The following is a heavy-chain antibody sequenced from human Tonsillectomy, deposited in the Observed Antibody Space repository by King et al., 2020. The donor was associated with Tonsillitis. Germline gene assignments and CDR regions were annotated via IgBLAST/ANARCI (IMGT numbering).Heavy chain of an antibody. Sequence: DVQLVESGGGLVQPGGSLRLSCAASGFTFSNYWMSWVRQAPGRGLEWVANINQDGGDKYYGDSVKGRFTVSRDNAKNSLYLQMNSLRAEDTAVYYCAAVQIAFDIWGQGTLVTVSS. V-gene: IGHV3-7*01. CDR2: INQDGGDK. J-gene: IGHJ3*02. CDR3: AAVQIAFDI. CDR1: GFTFSNYW.